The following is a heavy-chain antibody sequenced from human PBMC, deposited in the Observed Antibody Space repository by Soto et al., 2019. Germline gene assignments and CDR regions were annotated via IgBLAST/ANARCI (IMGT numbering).Heavy chain of an antibody. Sequence: GASVKVCCKASGYTFTRHGISWVRQAPGQGLEWMGWISAYNGNTNYAQKLQGRVTMTTDTSTSTAYMELRSLRSDDTAVYYCARVSWAVRGVIRAFDIWGQGTMVTVSS. CDR2: ISAYNGNT. D-gene: IGHD3-10*01. J-gene: IGHJ3*02. CDR3: ARVSWAVRGVIRAFDI. V-gene: IGHV1-18*01. CDR1: GYTFTRHG.